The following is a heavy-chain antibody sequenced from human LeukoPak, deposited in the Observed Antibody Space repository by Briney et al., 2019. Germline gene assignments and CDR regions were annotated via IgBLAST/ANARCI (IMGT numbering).Heavy chain of an antibody. V-gene: IGHV4-34*01. D-gene: IGHD6-19*01. Sequence: SETLSLTCAVSGGTFSGYYWSWIRQPPGKGLQWIGGITHSGSTKYNPSLKSRVAISIDPSKSQFYLKLGSMTAADTAVYYCARVGTSGSGWPGDYYYYMDVWGKGTTVTVSS. CDR1: GGTFSGYY. J-gene: IGHJ6*03. CDR3: ARVGTSGSGWPGDYYYYMDV. CDR2: ITHSGST.